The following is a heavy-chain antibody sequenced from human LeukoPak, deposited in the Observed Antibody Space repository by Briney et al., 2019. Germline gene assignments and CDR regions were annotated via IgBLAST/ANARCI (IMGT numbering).Heavy chain of an antibody. CDR1: GFTFSNYA. CDR2: ISCSGAGT. CDR3: AKDYDYIWGSYRYWYFDY. V-gene: IGHV3-23*01. J-gene: IGHJ4*02. Sequence: GGSLRLSCAASGFTFSNYAMSWVRQAPGKGLEWVSTISCSGAGTYYADSVKGRFTISRDNSKNTLYVQMDSLRAEDTALYYCAKDYDYIWGSYRYWYFDYWGQGTLVTVSS. D-gene: IGHD3-16*02.